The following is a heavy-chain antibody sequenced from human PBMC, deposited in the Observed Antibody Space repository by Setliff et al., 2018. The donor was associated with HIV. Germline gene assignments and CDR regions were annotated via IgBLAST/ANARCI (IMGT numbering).Heavy chain of an antibody. CDR1: GGTFSSYA. J-gene: IGHJ6*03. Sequence: ASVKVSCKASGGTFSSYAISWVRQAPGQGLEWMGGIIPIFGTANYAQKFQGRVTITADESTSTAYMELSSLRSEDTAVYYCAKGSFDSSGWAHYYYYYMDVWGKGTTVTVSS. V-gene: IGHV1-69*13. CDR2: IIPIFGTA. CDR3: AKGSFDSSGWAHYYYYYMDV. D-gene: IGHD6-19*01.